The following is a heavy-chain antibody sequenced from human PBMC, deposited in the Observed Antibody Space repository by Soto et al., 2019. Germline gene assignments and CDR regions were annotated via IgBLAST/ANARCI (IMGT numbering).Heavy chain of an antibody. CDR1: GGTFSSYA. D-gene: IGHD4-17*01. V-gene: IGHV1-69*13. J-gene: IGHJ3*02. CDR3: AREPVTHDAFDI. Sequence: SVKVSCKASGGTFSSYAISWVRQAPGQGLEWMGGIIPIFGTANYAQKFQGRVTITADESTSTAYMELSSLRSEDTAVYYCAREPVTHDAFDIWGQGTMVTVSS. CDR2: IIPIFGTA.